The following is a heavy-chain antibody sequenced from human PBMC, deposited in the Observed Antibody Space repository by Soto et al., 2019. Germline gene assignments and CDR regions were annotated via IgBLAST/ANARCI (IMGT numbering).Heavy chain of an antibody. CDR3: ASGAQFGYSYPIAARNYGMDV. J-gene: IGHJ6*02. Sequence: ASVKVSCKASGYTFTSYAMHWVRQAPGQRLEWMGWINAGNGNTKYSQKFQGRVTITRDTSASTANMELSSLRSEDTAVYYCASGAQFGYSYPIAARNYGMDVWGQGTTVTVSS. D-gene: IGHD5-18*01. V-gene: IGHV1-3*01. CDR1: GYTFTSYA. CDR2: INAGNGNT.